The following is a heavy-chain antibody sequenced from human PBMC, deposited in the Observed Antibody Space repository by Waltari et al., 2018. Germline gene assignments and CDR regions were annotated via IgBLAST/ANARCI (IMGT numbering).Heavy chain of an antibody. CDR1: GFPFSTYG. CDR3: AKEVPGAGAFDI. Sequence: QMQLVESGGGVVQPGGSLRLSCAASGFPFSTYGMHWVRQAPGKGLEWVAFIHYDGNNKYYADSVKGRFTISRDSSNVYLQMKSLRAEETAVYYCAKEVPGAGAFDIWGQGTMVTVSS. CDR2: IHYDGNNK. D-gene: IGHD6-19*01. J-gene: IGHJ3*02. V-gene: IGHV3-30*02.